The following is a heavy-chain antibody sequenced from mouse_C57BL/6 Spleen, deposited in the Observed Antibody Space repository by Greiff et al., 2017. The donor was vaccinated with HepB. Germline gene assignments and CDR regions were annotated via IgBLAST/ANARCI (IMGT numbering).Heavy chain of an antibody. CDR1: GYAFSSSW. CDR3: ARDGYDEDWFAY. CDR2: IYPGDGDT. J-gene: IGHJ3*01. V-gene: IGHV1-82*01. D-gene: IGHD2-2*01. Sequence: QVQLKESGPELVKPGASVKISCKASGYAFSSSWMNWVKQRPGKGLEWIGRIYPGDGDTNYNGKFKGKATLTADKSSSTAYMQLSSLTSEDSAVYFCARDGYDEDWFAYWGQGTLVTVSA.